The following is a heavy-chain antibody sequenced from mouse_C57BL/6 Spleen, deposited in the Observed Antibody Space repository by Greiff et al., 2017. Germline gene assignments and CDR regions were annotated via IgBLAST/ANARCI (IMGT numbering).Heavy chain of an antibody. CDR1: GYTFTSYW. CDR2: IDPSDSYT. Sequence: QVQLQQPGAELVKPAASVKLSCKASGYTFTSYWMQWVKQRPGQGLEWIGEIDPSDSYTNYNQKFKGKATLTVDTSSSTAYMQLSSLTAEDSAVYYCARGDYYGSSYSWFAYWGQGTLVTVSA. V-gene: IGHV1-50*01. CDR3: ARGDYYGSSYSWFAY. J-gene: IGHJ3*01. D-gene: IGHD1-1*01.